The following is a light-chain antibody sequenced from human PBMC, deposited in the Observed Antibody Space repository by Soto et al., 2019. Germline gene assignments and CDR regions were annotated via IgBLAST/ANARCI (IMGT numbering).Light chain of an antibody. CDR3: ASWDTSLNGWL. J-gene: IGLJ3*02. V-gene: IGLV1-44*01. Sequence: QAVLTQPPSASGTPGQRVAISCSGSSSNIGRNTVNWYQQVPGTAPKLLIYNNHQRPSGVPDRFSGSKSGTSASLAISGLQSEDEADYYCASWDTSLNGWLFGGGTKVTV. CDR2: NNH. CDR1: SSNIGRNT.